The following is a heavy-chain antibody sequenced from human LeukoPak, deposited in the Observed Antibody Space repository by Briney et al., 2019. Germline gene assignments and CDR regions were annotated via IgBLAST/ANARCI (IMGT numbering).Heavy chain of an antibody. D-gene: IGHD4-11*01. CDR2: IYYSGST. V-gene: IGHV4-59*01. CDR1: GGSISSYY. J-gene: IGHJ4*02. CDR3: ARGTATVRDY. Sequence: PSETLSLTCTVSGGSISSYYWSWIRQPPGKGLEWIGYIYYSGSTNYNPSLKSRVTISVDTSKNQFSLKLSSVTAADTAVYYCARGTATVRDYWGQGTLVTVSS.